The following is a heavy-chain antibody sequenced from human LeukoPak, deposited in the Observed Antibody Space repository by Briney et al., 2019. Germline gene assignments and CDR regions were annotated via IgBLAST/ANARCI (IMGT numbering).Heavy chain of an antibody. CDR3: ARDKPRIAVAGNFDY. V-gene: IGHV1-2*02. CDR1: GYTFTGYY. D-gene: IGHD6-19*01. J-gene: IGHJ4*02. Sequence: GASVKVSCKASGYTFTGYYMHWVRQAPGQGLEWMGWINPNSGGTNYAQKFQGRVTMTRDTSISTAYMELSRLRSDDTAVYYCARDKPRIAVAGNFDYWGQGTLVTVSS. CDR2: INPNSGGT.